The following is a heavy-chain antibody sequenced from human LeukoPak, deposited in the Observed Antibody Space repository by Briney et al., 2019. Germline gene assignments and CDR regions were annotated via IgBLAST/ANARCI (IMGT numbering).Heavy chain of an antibody. Sequence: ASVKVSCKVSGYTLTELSMHWVRQAPGKGLEWMGGFDPEDGETIYARKFQGRVTMTEDTSTDTAYMELSSLRSEDTAVYYCATYSYYYDSSGYYLPWFDPWGQGTLVTVSS. D-gene: IGHD3-22*01. CDR2: FDPEDGET. J-gene: IGHJ5*02. V-gene: IGHV1-24*01. CDR3: ATYSYYYDSSGYYLPWFDP. CDR1: GYTLTELS.